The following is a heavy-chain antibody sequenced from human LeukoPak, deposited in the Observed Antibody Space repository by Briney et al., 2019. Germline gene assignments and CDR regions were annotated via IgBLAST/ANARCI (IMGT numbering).Heavy chain of an antibody. Sequence: GGSLRLSCTASGFTFSSSAMSWVRQAPGKGLEWVSAISGSGSSTYYVDSMKGRFTISRDNSKNTLYLEMNSLRAEDTAVYYCAKGTSPVGAFDCWGQGSLVTVSS. D-gene: IGHD3/OR15-3a*01. V-gene: IGHV3-23*01. CDR2: ISGSGSST. CDR3: AKGTSPVGAFDC. CDR1: GFTFSSSA. J-gene: IGHJ4*02.